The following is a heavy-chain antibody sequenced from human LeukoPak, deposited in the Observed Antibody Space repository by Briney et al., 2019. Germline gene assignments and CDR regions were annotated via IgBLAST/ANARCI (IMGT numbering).Heavy chain of an antibody. CDR3: ARGGASSASDWYLDL. J-gene: IGHJ2*01. CDR2: IYYSGST. D-gene: IGHD3-22*01. CDR1: GGSISSSSYY. Sequence: PSQTLSLTCTVSGGSISSSSYYWGWIRQPPGKGLEWIGSIYYSGSTYYNPSLKSRVTISVDTSKNQFSLKLSSVTAADTAVYYCARGGASSASDWYLDLWGRGTLVTVSS. V-gene: IGHV4-39*07.